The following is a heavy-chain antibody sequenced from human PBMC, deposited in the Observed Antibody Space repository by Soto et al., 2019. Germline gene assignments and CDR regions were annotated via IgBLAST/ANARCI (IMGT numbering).Heavy chain of an antibody. J-gene: IGHJ4*02. CDR3: ARVGSSGWSPDY. D-gene: IGHD6-19*01. CDR2: IFYSGSTTY. CDR1: GGSISGHY. V-gene: IGHV4-59*11. Sequence: KASETLSLTCTVSGGSISGHYWIWIRQPPGEGMEWIGYIFYSGSTTYNNNPSLKSRVSISVDTSKNQFYLRLSSVTPADTALYYCARVGSSGWSPDYWGQGTLVTVSS.